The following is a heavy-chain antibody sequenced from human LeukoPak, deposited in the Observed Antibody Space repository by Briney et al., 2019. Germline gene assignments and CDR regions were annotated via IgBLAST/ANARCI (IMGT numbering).Heavy chain of an antibody. Sequence: GGSLRLSCAASGFTFSSYAMSWVRQAPGKGLEWVSAISGSGGSTYYADSVKGRFTISRDSSKNTLYLQMNSLRTEDTAVYYCAKDYSKTSYYGSGTYYRPNWFDPWGQGTLVTVSS. V-gene: IGHV3-23*01. D-gene: IGHD3-10*01. CDR3: AKDYSKTSYYGSGTYYRPNWFDP. CDR2: ISGSGGST. J-gene: IGHJ5*02. CDR1: GFTFSSYA.